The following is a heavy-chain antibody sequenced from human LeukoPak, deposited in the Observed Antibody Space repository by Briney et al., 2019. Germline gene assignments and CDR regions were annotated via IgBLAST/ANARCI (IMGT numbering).Heavy chain of an antibody. J-gene: IGHJ4*02. Sequence: GGSLRLSCAASGFTFSDYYMSWIRQAPGKGLEWVSYISSSGSTIYYADSVKGRFTISRDNAKNSLYLQMNSLRAEDTAVYYCTREAPTTVTTLDYWGRGTLVTVSS. CDR1: GFTFSDYY. V-gene: IGHV3-11*01. CDR2: ISSSGSTI. D-gene: IGHD4-17*01. CDR3: TREAPTTVTTLDY.